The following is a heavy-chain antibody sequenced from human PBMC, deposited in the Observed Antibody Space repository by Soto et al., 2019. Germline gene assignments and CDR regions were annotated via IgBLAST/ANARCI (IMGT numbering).Heavy chain of an antibody. CDR1: GFTFSSYG. CDR2: ISYDGSNK. D-gene: IGHD6-13*01. CDR3: AKEPSQAAARYCWYFDL. J-gene: IGHJ2*01. Sequence: QVQLVESGGGVVQPGRSLRLSCAASGFTFSSYGMHWVRQAPGKGLEWVAVISYDGSNKYYADSVKGRFTISRDNSKNTLYLQMNSLRAEDTAVYYCAKEPSQAAARYCWYFDLWGRGTLVTVSS. V-gene: IGHV3-30*18.